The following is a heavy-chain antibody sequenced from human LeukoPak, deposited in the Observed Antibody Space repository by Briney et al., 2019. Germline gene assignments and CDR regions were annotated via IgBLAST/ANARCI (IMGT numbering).Heavy chain of an antibody. CDR1: GFTFSSYG. J-gene: IGHJ4*02. CDR2: IWYDGSNK. Sequence: TGGSLRLSCAASGFTFSSYGMHWVRQTPGKGLEWVAVIWYDGSNKYYADSVKGRFTISRDNSKNTLYLQMNSLRAEDTAVYYCARGIAAAGRGNYWGQGTLVTVSS. D-gene: IGHD6-13*01. CDR3: ARGIAAAGRGNY. V-gene: IGHV3-33*01.